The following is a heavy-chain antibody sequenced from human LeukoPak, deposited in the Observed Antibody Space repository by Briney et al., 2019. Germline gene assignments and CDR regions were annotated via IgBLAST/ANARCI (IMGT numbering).Heavy chain of an antibody. V-gene: IGHV4-34*01. J-gene: IGHJ4*02. D-gene: IGHD1-7*01. CDR2: INHSGST. CDR3: ARHRNYVTGTTGLGY. Sequence: SETLSLTCAVYGGSFSGYYWSWIRQPPGKGLEWIGEINHSGSTNYNPSLKSRVTISVDTSKNQFSLKLSSVTAADTAVYYCARHRNYVTGTTGLGYWGQGTLVTVSS. CDR1: GGSFSGYY.